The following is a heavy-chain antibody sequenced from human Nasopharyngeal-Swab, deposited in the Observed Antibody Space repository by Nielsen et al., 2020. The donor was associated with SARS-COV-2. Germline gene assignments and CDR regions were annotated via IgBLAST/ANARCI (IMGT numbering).Heavy chain of an antibody. Sequence: ASVKVSCKASGYTFTRQYIHWVRQAPGQGLEWMGIINPGGGSTRYAQNFRGRVTMTRDTSTSTVYMEVSSLRSEDTAVYYCARDDCITDSCSSGYYNYGMDVWGQGTTATVSS. CDR2: INPGGGST. V-gene: IGHV1-46*01. CDR1: GYTFTRQY. CDR3: ARDDCITDSCSSGYYNYGMDV. D-gene: IGHD2-15*01. J-gene: IGHJ6*02.